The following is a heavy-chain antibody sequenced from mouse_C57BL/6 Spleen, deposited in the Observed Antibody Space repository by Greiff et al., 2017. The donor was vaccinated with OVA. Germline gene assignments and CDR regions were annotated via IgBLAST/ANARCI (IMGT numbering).Heavy chain of an antibody. CDR1: GFTFSDYY. D-gene: IGHD1-1*01. V-gene: IGHV5-16*01. Sequence: EVKLVESEGGLVQPGSSMKLSCTASGFTFSDYYMAWVRQVPEKGLEWVANINYDGSSTYYLDSLKSRFIISRDNAKNILYLQMSSLKSDDTATYYCAREGSRDWYFDVWGTGTTVTVSS. CDR3: AREGSRDWYFDV. J-gene: IGHJ1*03. CDR2: INYDGSST.